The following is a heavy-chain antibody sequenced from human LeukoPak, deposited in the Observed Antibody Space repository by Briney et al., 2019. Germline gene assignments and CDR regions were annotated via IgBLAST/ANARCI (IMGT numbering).Heavy chain of an antibody. D-gene: IGHD3-3*01. CDR1: GGSISSYY. CDR2: IYTSGST. V-gene: IGHV4-4*07. J-gene: IGHJ6*03. CDR3: ARSPLLGSLEWLLGDYYYMDV. Sequence: SETLSLTYTVSGGSISSYYWSWLRQPAGKGLEWIGRIYTSGSTNYNPSLKSRVTMSVDTSKNQFSLKLSSVTAADTAVYYCARSPLLGSLEWLLGDYYYMDVWGKGTTVTVSS.